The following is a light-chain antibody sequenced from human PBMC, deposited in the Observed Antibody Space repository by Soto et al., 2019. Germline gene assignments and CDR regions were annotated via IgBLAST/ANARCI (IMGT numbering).Light chain of an antibody. CDR1: SSDVGNYNY. V-gene: IGLV2-8*01. Sequence: QSPLTQPLSASGAPGQSVTISCTGTSSDVGNYNYVSWYQQHPGKAPKLMIYEVSKRPSGVPDRFSGSKSGNTASLTVSGLQAEDEADYYCSSYAGSKTLFGGGTKVTVL. CDR3: SSYAGSKTL. CDR2: EVS. J-gene: IGLJ3*02.